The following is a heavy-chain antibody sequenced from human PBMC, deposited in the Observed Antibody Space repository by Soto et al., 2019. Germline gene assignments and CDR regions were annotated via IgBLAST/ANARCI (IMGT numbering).Heavy chain of an antibody. CDR2: IKSKTDGGTT. CDR3: TTDMEGGGSGWSVNFDY. D-gene: IGHD6-19*01. V-gene: IGHV3-15*01. CDR1: GFTFSNAW. Sequence: GGSLRLSCAASGFTFSNAWMSWVRQAPGKGLEWVGRIKSKTDGGTTDYAAPGKARFTISRDDSKNTLYLQMNSLKTEDTAVYSCTTDMEGGGSGWSVNFDYWGQGTLVTVSS. J-gene: IGHJ4*02.